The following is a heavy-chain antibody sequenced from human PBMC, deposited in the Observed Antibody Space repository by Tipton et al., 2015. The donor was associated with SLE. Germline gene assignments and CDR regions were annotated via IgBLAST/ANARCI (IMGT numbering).Heavy chain of an antibody. J-gene: IGHJ6*02. CDR1: GGSFSGYY. V-gene: IGHV4-34*01. Sequence: TLSLTCAVYGGSFSGYYWSWIRQPPGKGLEWIGETNHSGSTNYNPSLKSRVTISVDTSKNQFSLKLSSVTAADTAVYYCARGHTAMVGSLYYYGMDAWGQGTTVTVSS. D-gene: IGHD5-18*01. CDR3: ARGHTAMVGSLYYYGMDA. CDR2: TNHSGST.